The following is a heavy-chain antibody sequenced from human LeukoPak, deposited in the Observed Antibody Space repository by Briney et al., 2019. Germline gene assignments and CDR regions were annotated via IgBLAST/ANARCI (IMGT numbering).Heavy chain of an antibody. V-gene: IGHV3-23*01. CDR2: ISGSGGST. D-gene: IGHD3-22*01. CDR1: GFTFSSYA. CDR3: AKGDTYYYDSSGLY. J-gene: IGHJ4*02. Sequence: GGSLRLSCAASGFTFSSYAMSWVRQAPGKGLEWVSAISGSGGSTYYADSVKGRFTISRDNSKNTLYLQMNSLRAEDTAVYYCAKGDTYYYDSSGLYWGQGTLVTVSS.